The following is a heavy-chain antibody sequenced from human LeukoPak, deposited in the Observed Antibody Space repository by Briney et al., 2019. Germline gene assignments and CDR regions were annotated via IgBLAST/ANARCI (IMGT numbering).Heavy chain of an antibody. CDR2: ISSSRSTI. CDR1: GFTFSRYS. D-gene: IGHD4-17*01. J-gene: IGHJ4*02. CDR3: ARGYYDDYYNDY. Sequence: GGSLRLSCAASGFTFSRYSMNWVRQAPGKGLEWVSYISSSRSTIYYADSVKGRFTISRDNAKNSLYLQMNSLRAEDTAVYYCARGYYDDYYNDYWGQGTLVTVSS. V-gene: IGHV3-48*01.